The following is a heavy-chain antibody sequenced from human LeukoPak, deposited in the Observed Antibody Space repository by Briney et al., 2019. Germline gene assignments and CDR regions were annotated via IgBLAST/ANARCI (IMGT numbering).Heavy chain of an antibody. D-gene: IGHD4-11*01. V-gene: IGHV3-7*01. CDR3: ARGGTTATS. J-gene: IGHJ5*02. CDR2: LKRDGSEK. CDR1: GFTFSRDW. Sequence: GGSLRLSCAASGFTFSRDWMSWVRQAPGKGLEWVAILKRDGSEKHYVDSVKGRFTISRDNAKNSRFLQMNSLKVEDTAFYYCARGGTTATSWGQGTLVTVS.